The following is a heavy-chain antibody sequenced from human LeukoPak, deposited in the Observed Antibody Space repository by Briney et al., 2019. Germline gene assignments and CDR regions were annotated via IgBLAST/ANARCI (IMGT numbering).Heavy chain of an antibody. Sequence: GGSLRLSCAASGFTFRSYWMSWVRQAPGRGLDWVATIKKEGNVKYYVDSVKGRFTISRDNAENSLYLQMNSLRVEDTAVYYCARLGGETTRFDLWGQGALVTVSS. J-gene: IGHJ5*02. CDR2: IKKEGNVK. CDR1: GFTFRSYW. CDR3: ARLGGETTRFDL. D-gene: IGHD3-16*01. V-gene: IGHV3-7*01.